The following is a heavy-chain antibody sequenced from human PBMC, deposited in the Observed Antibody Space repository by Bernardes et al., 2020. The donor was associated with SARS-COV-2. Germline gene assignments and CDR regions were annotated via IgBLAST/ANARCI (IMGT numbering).Heavy chain of an antibody. CDR1: GFTFSSYW. CDR3: ARRGGLVRYFDWSPFDY. V-gene: IGHV3-7*01. D-gene: IGHD3-9*01. J-gene: IGHJ4*02. CDR2: IKQDGSEK. Sequence: GGSLRLSCAASGFTFSSYWMSWVRQAPGKGLEWVANIKQDGSEKYYVDSVKGRFTISRDNAKNSLYLQMNSLRAEDTAVYYCARRGGLVRYFDWSPFDYWGQGTLVTVSS.